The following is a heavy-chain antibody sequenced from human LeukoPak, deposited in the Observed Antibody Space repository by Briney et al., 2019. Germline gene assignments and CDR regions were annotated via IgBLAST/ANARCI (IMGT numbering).Heavy chain of an antibody. CDR1: GFTFSSYW. CDR3: SVGGVPAATTHDNWFDP. V-gene: IGHV3-7*01. J-gene: IGHJ5*02. D-gene: IGHD2-15*01. CDR2: IKQDGSEK. Sequence: GGSLRLSCAASGFTFSSYWMSWVRQAPGKGLEWVANIKQDGSEKYYVDSVKGRFTISRDNAKNSLYLQMNSLRAEDTAVYYCSVGGVPAATTHDNWFDPWGQGTLVTVSS.